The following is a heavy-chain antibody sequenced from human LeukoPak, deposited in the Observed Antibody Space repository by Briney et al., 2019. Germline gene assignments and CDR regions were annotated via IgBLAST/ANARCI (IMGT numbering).Heavy chain of an antibody. J-gene: IGHJ4*02. V-gene: IGHV3-21*01. D-gene: IGHD3-16*02. Sequence: PGGSLRPSCAASGFTFSSYSMNWVRQAPGKGLEWVSSISSSSSYIYYADSVKGRFTISRDNAKNSLYLQMNSLRAEDTAVYYCARDLTHYDYVWGSYREPDYWGQGTLVTVSS. CDR2: ISSSSSYI. CDR1: GFTFSSYS. CDR3: ARDLTHYDYVWGSYREPDY.